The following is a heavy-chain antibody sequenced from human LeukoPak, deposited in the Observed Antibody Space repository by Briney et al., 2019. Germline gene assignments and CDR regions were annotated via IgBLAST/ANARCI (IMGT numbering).Heavy chain of an antibody. V-gene: IGHV3-7*01. CDR1: GFTVSSNY. CDR2: INQDGTVT. CDR3: TKALDL. J-gene: IGHJ5*02. Sequence: GGSLRLSCAASGFTVSSNYMSWVRQAPGKGLEWVANINQDGTVTYYVDSAKGRFTISRDNAKNSLYLQMDSLRVEDTAMYYCTKALDLWGQGSLVTVSS.